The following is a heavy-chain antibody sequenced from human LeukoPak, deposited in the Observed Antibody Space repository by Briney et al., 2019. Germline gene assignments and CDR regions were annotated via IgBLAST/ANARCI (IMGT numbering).Heavy chain of an antibody. CDR1: GGSFSGYY. V-gene: IGHV4-34*01. CDR3: ARRRAVVTMIVVVIVGEFDY. D-gene: IGHD3-22*01. Sequence: SETLSLTCAVYGGSFSGYYWSWIRQPPGKGLEWIGEISHSGSTNYNPSLKSRVTISVDTSKNQFSLKLSSVTAADTAVYYCARRRAVVTMIVVVIVGEFDYWGQGTLVTVSS. CDR2: ISHSGST. J-gene: IGHJ4*02.